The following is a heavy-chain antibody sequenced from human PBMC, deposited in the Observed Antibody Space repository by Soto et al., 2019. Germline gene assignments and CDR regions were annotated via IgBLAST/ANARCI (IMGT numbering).Heavy chain of an antibody. J-gene: IGHJ4*02. CDR1: GYTLTELS. D-gene: IGHD6-13*01. V-gene: IGHV1-24*01. CDR2: FDPEDGET. CDR3: ATAGLDVAAAGTGVPNFDY. Sequence: ASVKVSCKVSGYTLTELSMHWVRQAPGKGLEWMGGFDPEDGETIYAQKFQGRVTMTEETSTDTAYMELSSLRSEDTAVYYCATAGLDVAAAGTGVPNFDYWGQGTLVTVSS.